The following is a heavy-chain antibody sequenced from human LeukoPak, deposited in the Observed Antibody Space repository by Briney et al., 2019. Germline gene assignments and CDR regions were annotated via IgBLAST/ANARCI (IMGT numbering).Heavy chain of an antibody. D-gene: IGHD3-3*01. V-gene: IGHV4-61*02. CDR1: GGSISSGSYY. J-gene: IGHJ5*02. CDR2: IYTSGGT. Sequence: SETLSLTCTVSGGSISSGSYYWSWIRQPAGKGLEWIGRIYTSGGTNYNPSLKSRVTISVDTSKNQFSLKLSSVTAADTAVYYCARGPGITIFGVARGDWFDPWGQGTLVTVSS. CDR3: ARGPGITIFGVARGDWFDP.